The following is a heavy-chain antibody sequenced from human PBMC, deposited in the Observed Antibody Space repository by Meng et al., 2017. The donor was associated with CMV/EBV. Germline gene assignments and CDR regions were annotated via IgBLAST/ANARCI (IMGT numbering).Heavy chain of an antibody. V-gene: IGHV1-2*02. CDR3: ARDNIVVVPAATYYYYGMDV. Sequence: FTGYYMHWVRQAPGQGLEWMGWINPNSGGTNYAQKFQGRVTMTRDTSISTAYMELSRLRSDDTAVYYCARDNIVVVPAATYYYYGMDVWGQGTMVTVSS. D-gene: IGHD2-2*01. J-gene: IGHJ6*02. CDR1: FTGYY. CDR2: INPNSGGT.